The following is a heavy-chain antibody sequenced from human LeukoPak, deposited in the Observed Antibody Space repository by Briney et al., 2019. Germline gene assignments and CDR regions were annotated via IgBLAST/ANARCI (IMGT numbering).Heavy chain of an antibody. CDR1: GYTFTGHY. CDR3: ARDQSTSFSSSYHFDY. J-gene: IGHJ4*02. CDR2: INPNSVGT. V-gene: IGHV1-2*02. D-gene: IGHD6-6*01. Sequence: ASVKVSCKASGYTFTGHYMHWVRQAPGQGLEWRGWINPNSVGTNYAQKFRGRVTMTRDTSISTAYMELGSLGSDDTDVYYCARDQSTSFSSSYHFDYWGQGTLVTVSS.